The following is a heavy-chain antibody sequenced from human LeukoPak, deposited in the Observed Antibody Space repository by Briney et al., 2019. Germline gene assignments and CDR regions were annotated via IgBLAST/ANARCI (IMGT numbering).Heavy chain of an antibody. J-gene: IGHJ4*02. D-gene: IGHD3-10*01. Sequence: SETLSLTCTVSGGSISSYYLTWIRQPAGKGLEWIGRIYTSGSTNYNPSLKSRVTMSVDTSKNQFSLKLSSVTAADTAVYYCAREDGSGSRTFDYWGQGTLVTVSS. CDR1: GGSISSYY. CDR3: AREDGSGSRTFDY. V-gene: IGHV4-4*07. CDR2: IYTSGST.